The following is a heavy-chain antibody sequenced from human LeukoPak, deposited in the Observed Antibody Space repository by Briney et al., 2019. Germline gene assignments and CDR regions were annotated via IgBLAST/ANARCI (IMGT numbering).Heavy chain of an antibody. CDR3: ARDEIVGATSHDFDY. D-gene: IGHD1-26*01. CDR1: GYTFTNYY. CDR2: INPSGGST. V-gene: IGHV1-46*01. Sequence: ASVKVSCKASGYTFTNYYMHWVRQAPGQGLEWMGIINPSGGSTTYAQKFQGRVTMTRDMSTSTVYMELSSLRSEDTAVYYCARDEIVGATSHDFDYWGQGTLVTVSS. J-gene: IGHJ4*02.